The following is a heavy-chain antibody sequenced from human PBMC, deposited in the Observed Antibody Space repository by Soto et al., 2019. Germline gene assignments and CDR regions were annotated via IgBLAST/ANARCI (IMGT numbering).Heavy chain of an antibody. CDR3: ATSFRYFDN. J-gene: IGHJ5*02. CDR1: GFTPTTTP. CDR2: ISGTASRT. D-gene: IGHD3-9*01. V-gene: IGHV3-23*01. Sequence: PWGSLRLSCTGSGFTPTTTPFIWVRQPPGKGLEWVTTISGTASRTYYVDSVKGRFFISRDNSKNTVTLQMNNLTLDDTAVYYCATSFRYFDNWGQGTRVTVSS.